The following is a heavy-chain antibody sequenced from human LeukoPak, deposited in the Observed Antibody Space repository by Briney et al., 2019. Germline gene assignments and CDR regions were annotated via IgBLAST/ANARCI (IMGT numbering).Heavy chain of an antibody. CDR3: ARVECGGDCYSSFDY. CDR1: GFTFSSYR. D-gene: IGHD2-21*02. J-gene: IGHJ4*02. CDR2: IYTSSSYI. V-gene: IGHV3-21*01. Sequence: GGSLRLSCAASGFTFSSYRMHWVRQAPGKGLEWVSSIYTSSSYIYYADSVKDRFTISRDNAKNSLFLQMNSLRAEDTAVYYCARVECGGDCYSSFDYWGQGTLVTVSS.